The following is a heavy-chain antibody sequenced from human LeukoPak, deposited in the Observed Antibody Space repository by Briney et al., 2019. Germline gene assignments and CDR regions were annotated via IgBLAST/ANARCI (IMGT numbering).Heavy chain of an antibody. V-gene: IGHV3-30*18. Sequence: GGSLRLSCTASGFIFSSYGMHWVRQAPGKGLEWMAVISSDGTKKYHADSVKGRFSISRDNSKNTLYLQMNSLRAEDTAVYYCAKDQRGYNYGELGYFDNWGQGTLVTVSS. CDR1: GFIFSSYG. J-gene: IGHJ4*02. D-gene: IGHD5-18*01. CDR3: AKDQRGYNYGELGYFDN. CDR2: ISSDGTKK.